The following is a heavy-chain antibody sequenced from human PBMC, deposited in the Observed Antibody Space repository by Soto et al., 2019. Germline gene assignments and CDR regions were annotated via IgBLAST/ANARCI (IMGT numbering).Heavy chain of an antibody. J-gene: IGHJ5*02. D-gene: IGHD2-21*02. CDR2: ISAYNGNT. V-gene: IGHV1-18*01. Sequence: ASVKVSCKASGYTFTSYGISWVRRAPGQGLEWMGWISAYNGNTNYAQKLQGRVTMTTDTSTSTAYMELRSLRSDDTAVYYCARGEVEGLAYCGGDCSWYNWFDPWGQGTLVTVSS. CDR1: GYTFTSYG. CDR3: ARGEVEGLAYCGGDCSWYNWFDP.